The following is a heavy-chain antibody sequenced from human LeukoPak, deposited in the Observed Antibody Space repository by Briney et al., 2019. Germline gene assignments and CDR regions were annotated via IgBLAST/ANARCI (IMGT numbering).Heavy chain of an antibody. D-gene: IGHD3-22*01. V-gene: IGHV4-31*03. CDR2: IYYSGST. J-gene: IGHJ4*02. CDR3: ARVSLSYYDSSGYYDNYYFDY. Sequence: SQTLSLTCTVSGGSISSGGYYWSWIRQHPGKGLEWIGYIYYSGSTYYNPSLKSRVTISVDTSKNQFSLKLSSVTAADTAVYYCARVSLSYYDSSGYYDNYYFDYWGQGTLVTVSS. CDR1: GGSISSGGYY.